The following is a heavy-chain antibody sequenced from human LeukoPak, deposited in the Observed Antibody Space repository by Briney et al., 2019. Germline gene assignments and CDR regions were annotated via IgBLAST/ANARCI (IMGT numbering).Heavy chain of an antibody. J-gene: IGHJ4*02. V-gene: IGHV3-53*04. Sequence: PGGSLRLSCAASGFTVSTNCMTWVRQAPGKGLEWVSTIYSGGTTYYADSVMGRFTISRHKSGNTLYLQMNSLRAEDTAVYYCARVDTVMAYYFDLWGQGTLVTVSS. CDR1: GFTVSTNC. D-gene: IGHD5-18*01. CDR2: IYSGGTT. CDR3: ARVDTVMAYYFDL.